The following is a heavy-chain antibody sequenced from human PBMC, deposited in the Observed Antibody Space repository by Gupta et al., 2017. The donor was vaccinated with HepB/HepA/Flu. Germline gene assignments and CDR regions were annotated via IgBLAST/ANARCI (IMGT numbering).Heavy chain of an antibody. CDR1: GYDFNDFY. D-gene: IGHD3-10*01. CDR2: FNPRDDRT. Sequence: LAQSGAAVTEPGASATLSCKTFGYDFNDFYMNWVRQAPGHGLEWMGRFNPRDDRTTDSEKFLGRISMSKDTTKSTVYLVVRGLTSEDTAVDYCSGKVMKSCYNGVGPYLDVWANGTMVTVSS. V-gene: IGHV1-46*02. J-gene: IGHJ6*03. CDR3: SGKVMKSCYNGVGPYLDV.